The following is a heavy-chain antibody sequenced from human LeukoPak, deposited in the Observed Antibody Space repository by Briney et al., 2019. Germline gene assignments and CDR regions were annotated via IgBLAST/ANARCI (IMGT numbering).Heavy chain of an antibody. CDR3: ASWAGSATLDY. D-gene: IGHD2/OR15-2a*01. J-gene: IGHJ4*02. CDR2: ISVYNGNT. CDR1: GYTFTSSG. V-gene: IGHV1-18*01. Sequence: ASVKVSCKASGYTFTSSGISWVRQAPRQGLEWMGWISVYNGNTNYAQKLQGRVTTTTDTSTSTAYMELRSLTSDDTAVYYCASWAGSATLDYWGQGTLVTVSS.